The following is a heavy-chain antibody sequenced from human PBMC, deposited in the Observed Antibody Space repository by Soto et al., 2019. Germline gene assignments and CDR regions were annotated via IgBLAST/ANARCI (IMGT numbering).Heavy chain of an antibody. Sequence: PSETLSLTCSVSGDLVSSDNYYWTWNRQPPGKGLEWIGYIYSSGRNNYNPSIKSRVTITLDTSSNEFSLKLTSVTAADTAVYYCARDIRGYSRAFDYWGQGTLVTVSS. CDR2: IYSSGRN. D-gene: IGHD5-18*01. J-gene: IGHJ4*02. CDR3: ARDIRGYSRAFDY. CDR1: GDLVSSDNYY. V-gene: IGHV4-61*01.